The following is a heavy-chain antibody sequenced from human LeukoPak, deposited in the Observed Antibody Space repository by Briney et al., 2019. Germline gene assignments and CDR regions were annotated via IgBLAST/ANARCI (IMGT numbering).Heavy chain of an antibody. CDR1: GYSISSGYY. CDR2: IYHSGST. D-gene: IGHD4-23*01. V-gene: IGHV4-38-2*02. CDR3: ARDEAPETTVAYNWFDP. Sequence: SETLSLTRTVSGYSISSGYYWGWIRQPPGKGLEWIGSIYHSGSTYYNPSLKSRVTISVDTSKNQFSLKLSSVTAADTAVYYCARDEAPETTVAYNWFDPWGQGTLVTVSS. J-gene: IGHJ5*02.